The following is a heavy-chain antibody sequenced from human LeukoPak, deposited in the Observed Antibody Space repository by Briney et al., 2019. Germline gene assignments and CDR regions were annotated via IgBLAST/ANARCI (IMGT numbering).Heavy chain of an antibody. Sequence: SETLSLTCTVSGGSISSYYWSWIRQPPGKGLEWIGYIYYSGSTYYNPSLKSRVTISVDTSKNQFSLKLSSVTAADTAVYYCASPGREMATILDYWGQGTLVTVSS. V-gene: IGHV4-59*04. CDR3: ASPGREMATILDY. CDR1: GGSISSYY. CDR2: IYYSGST. J-gene: IGHJ4*02. D-gene: IGHD5-24*01.